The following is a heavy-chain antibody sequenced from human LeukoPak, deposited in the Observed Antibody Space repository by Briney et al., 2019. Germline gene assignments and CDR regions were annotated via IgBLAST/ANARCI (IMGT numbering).Heavy chain of an antibody. V-gene: IGHV1-69*13. J-gene: IGHJ4*02. CDR3: AIGITFGGSDEPFDY. Sequence: GASVKVSCKASGGTFSSYAISWVRQAPGQGLEWMGGIIPIFGTANYAQKSQGRVTITADESTSTAYMELSSLRSEDTAVYYCAIGITFGGSDEPFDYWGQGTLVTVSS. D-gene: IGHD3-16*01. CDR2: IIPIFGTA. CDR1: GGTFSSYA.